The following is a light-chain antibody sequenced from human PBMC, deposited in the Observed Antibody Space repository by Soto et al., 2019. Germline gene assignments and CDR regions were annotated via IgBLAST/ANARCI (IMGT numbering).Light chain of an antibody. CDR1: QSRLHSNGYNY. Sequence: EIVVTQSPLSLRVTPGEPASISCRSSQSRLHSNGYNYLDWYLQKPGQSPQLLIYLGSNRASGVPDRFSGSGSGTDFTLKISRVEAEDVGVYYCMQALQTPLTLGGGTKVDIK. V-gene: IGKV2-28*01. CDR3: MQALQTPLT. J-gene: IGKJ4*01. CDR2: LGS.